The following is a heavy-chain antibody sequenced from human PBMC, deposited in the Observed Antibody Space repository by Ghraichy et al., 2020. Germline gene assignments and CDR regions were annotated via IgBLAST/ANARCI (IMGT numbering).Heavy chain of an antibody. J-gene: IGHJ6*01. CDR2: IRCDGSDT. CDR3: VKDPGPGWQGNPCYYYGLAV. CDR1: GFTFSTHA. D-gene: IGHD2/OR15-2a*01. V-gene: IGHV3-64D*06. Sequence: GGSLRLSCVASGFTFSTHAMHWVRQAPGKGLECVSAIRCDGSDTNYADSVKGRFTISRDNSKNTLYLHMSSLRGEDTAVYYCVKDPGPGWQGNPCYYYGLAVWGPGAKVT.